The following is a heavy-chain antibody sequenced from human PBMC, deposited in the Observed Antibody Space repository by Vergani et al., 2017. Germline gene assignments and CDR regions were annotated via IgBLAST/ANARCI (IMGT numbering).Heavy chain of an antibody. D-gene: IGHD3-3*01. CDR2: IYHSGST. J-gene: IGHJ4*02. V-gene: IGHV4-38-2*01. CDR1: GYSISSGYS. Sequence: QVQLQESGPGLVKPSETLSLTCAVSGYSISSGYSWGWIRQPPGKGLEWIGSIYHSGSTYYNPSLKSRVTISVDTSKNQFSLKLSSVTAADTAVYYCARSDLEYAFDIWGQGTLVTVSS. CDR3: ARSDLEYAFDI.